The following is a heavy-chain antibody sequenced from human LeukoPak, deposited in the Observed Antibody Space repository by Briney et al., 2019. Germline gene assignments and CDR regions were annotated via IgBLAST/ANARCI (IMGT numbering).Heavy chain of an antibody. V-gene: IGHV3-66*01. D-gene: IGHD3-10*01. CDR2: IYSGHVT. CDR3: ARTPMLRGIIPGS. Sequence: GGSLRLSCAASGFTFSDHYMSWVRQPPGKGLEWVSVIYSGHVTAYADSVKGRFTISRDNSKNTLYLQMNSLRAEDTAVYYCARTPMLRGIIPGSWGQGTLVTVSS. CDR1: GFTFSDHY. J-gene: IGHJ5*02.